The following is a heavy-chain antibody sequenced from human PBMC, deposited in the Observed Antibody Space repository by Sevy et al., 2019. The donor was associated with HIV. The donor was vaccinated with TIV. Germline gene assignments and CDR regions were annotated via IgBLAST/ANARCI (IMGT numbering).Heavy chain of an antibody. Sequence: ASVKVSCKAPGYTFTSYDINWVRQATGQGLEWMGWMNPNSGNTGYAQKFQGRVTMTRNTSISTAYMELSSLRSEDTAVYYCAAGIVVVTAHRAFDIWGQGTMVTVSS. V-gene: IGHV1-8*01. D-gene: IGHD2-21*02. CDR2: MNPNSGNT. CDR3: AAGIVVVTAHRAFDI. J-gene: IGHJ3*02. CDR1: GYTFTSYD.